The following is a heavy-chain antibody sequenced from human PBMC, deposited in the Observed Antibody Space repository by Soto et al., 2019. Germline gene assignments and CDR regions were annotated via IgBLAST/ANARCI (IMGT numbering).Heavy chain of an antibody. CDR3: ARNYDFWSGSEGSYYGMDV. J-gene: IGHJ6*02. CDR2: ISYDGSNK. Sequence: PGGSLRLSCAASGFTFRSYAMHWVRQAPGKGLEWVAVISYDGSNKYYADSVKGRFTISRDNSKNTLYLQMNSLRSEDTAVYYCARNYDFWSGSEGSYYGMDVWGQGTTVTVSS. D-gene: IGHD3-3*01. V-gene: IGHV3-30-3*01. CDR1: GFTFRSYA.